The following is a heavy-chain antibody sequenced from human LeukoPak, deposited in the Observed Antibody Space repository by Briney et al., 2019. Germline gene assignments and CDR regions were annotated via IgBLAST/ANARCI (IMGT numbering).Heavy chain of an antibody. CDR1: GFIFTNYA. J-gene: IGHJ4*02. V-gene: IGHV3-30*04. CDR2: IQYDGKSE. D-gene: IGHD3-3*01. Sequence: GGSLRLSCAASGFIFTNYAMHWVRQAPGKGLEWVAIIQYDGKSEYYAESVKGRFTISRDSSKNTLYLQMSSLRAEDTAVYYCAKDAPIRGRITIFGVVHWGQGTLVTVSS. CDR3: AKDAPIRGRITIFGVVH.